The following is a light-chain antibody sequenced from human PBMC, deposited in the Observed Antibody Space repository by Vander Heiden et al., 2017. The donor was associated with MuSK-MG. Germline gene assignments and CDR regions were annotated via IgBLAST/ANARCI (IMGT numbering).Light chain of an antibody. CDR1: SSAVDGYNF. V-gene: IGLV2-14*01. CDR3: SSFTSNSTLVV. Sequence: QSALTQPASVSGSPGQSITISCTGTSSAVDGYNFVSWFQQHPGKAPKLRSWDVTNRPSAVSHRFSGSRSGYTAYLNISGLQAEDEADSHVSSFTSNSTLVVFGGATNLTV. CDR2: DVT. J-gene: IGLJ2*01.